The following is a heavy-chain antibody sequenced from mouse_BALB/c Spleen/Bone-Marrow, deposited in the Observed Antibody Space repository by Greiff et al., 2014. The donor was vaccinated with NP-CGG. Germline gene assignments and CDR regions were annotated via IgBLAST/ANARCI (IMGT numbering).Heavy chain of an antibody. CDR2: ISYYGIT. CDR3: ARSYYAMDY. J-gene: IGHJ4*01. V-gene: IGHV3-2*02. CDR1: GYSITSDFA. Sequence: VQLQQPGPGLVKPSQSLSLTCTVTGYSITSDFAWNWIRQFPGNKLEWMGYISYYGITSYNPSLKSRISIIRDTSKNQFFLQLNSVTSEDTATYYCARSYYAMDYWGQGISVTVSS.